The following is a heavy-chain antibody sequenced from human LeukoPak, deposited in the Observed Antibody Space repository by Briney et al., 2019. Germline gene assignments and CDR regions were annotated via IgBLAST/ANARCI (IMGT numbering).Heavy chain of an antibody. Sequence: GGSLRLSCAASGFTVSSNYMSWVRQAPGKGLEWVSVIYSGGSTYYVDSVKGRFTISRDNSKNTLYLQMNSLRAEDTAVYYCSSRIAAAGLLDYWGQGTLVTVSS. D-gene: IGHD6-13*01. CDR2: IYSGGST. CDR3: SSRIAAAGLLDY. V-gene: IGHV3-53*01. CDR1: GFTVSSNY. J-gene: IGHJ4*02.